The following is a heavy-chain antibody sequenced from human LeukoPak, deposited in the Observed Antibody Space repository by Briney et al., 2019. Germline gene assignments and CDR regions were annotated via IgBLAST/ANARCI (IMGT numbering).Heavy chain of an antibody. V-gene: IGHV1-69*06. CDR1: GGTFSSYA. Sequence: GASVKVSCKASGGTFSSYAISWVRQAPGQGLEWMGGIIPIFGTASYAQKFQGRVTMTEDTSTDTAYMELSSLRSEDTAVYYCAIVRDYGDYGMDVWGQGTTVTVSS. J-gene: IGHJ6*02. D-gene: IGHD4-17*01. CDR2: IIPIFGTA. CDR3: AIVRDYGDYGMDV.